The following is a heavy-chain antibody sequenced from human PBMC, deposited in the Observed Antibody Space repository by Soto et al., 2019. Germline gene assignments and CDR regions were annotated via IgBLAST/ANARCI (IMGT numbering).Heavy chain of an antibody. J-gene: IGHJ6*03. CDR3: AREGGIYCSSTSCYKPYYMDV. D-gene: IGHD2-2*02. CDR2: INPNSGGT. Sequence: GASVKVSCKASGYTFTGYYMHWVRQAPGQGLEWMGWINPNSGGTNYAQKFQGWVTMTRDTSISTAYMELSRLRSDDTAVYYCAREGGIYCSSTSCYKPYYMDVWGKGTTVTVSS. V-gene: IGHV1-2*04. CDR1: GYTFTGYY.